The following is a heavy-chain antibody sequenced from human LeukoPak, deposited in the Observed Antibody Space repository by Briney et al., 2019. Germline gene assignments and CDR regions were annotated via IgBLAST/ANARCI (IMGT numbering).Heavy chain of an antibody. J-gene: IGHJ4*02. Sequence: GASVKVSCKASGYTFAGYDMHWARRAPGQGLEWMGWINPNSGGTNYAQKFQGRVAMTRDTSISTAYMELSRLRSDDTAVYYCARARYYGSGSYYKRGPGTIDYWGQGTLVTVSS. CDR3: ARARYYGSGSYYKRGPGTIDY. D-gene: IGHD3-10*01. CDR1: GYTFAGYD. CDR2: INPNSGGT. V-gene: IGHV1-2*02.